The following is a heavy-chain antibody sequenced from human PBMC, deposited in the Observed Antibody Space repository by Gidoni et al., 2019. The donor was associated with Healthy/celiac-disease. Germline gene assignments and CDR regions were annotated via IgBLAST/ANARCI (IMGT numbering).Heavy chain of an antibody. CDR2: INPNSGGT. V-gene: IGHV1-2*02. CDR3: ARGPQLAYNWFDP. J-gene: IGHJ5*02. D-gene: IGHD2-15*01. CDR1: GYTFTGYY. Sequence: VQLVQSGAEVKQPGASVKVSCKDSGYTFTGYYMHWVRQAPGQGLEWMGWINPNSGGTNYAQKFQGRVTMTRDTSISTAYMELSRLRSDDTAVYYCARGPQLAYNWFDPWGQGTLVTVSS.